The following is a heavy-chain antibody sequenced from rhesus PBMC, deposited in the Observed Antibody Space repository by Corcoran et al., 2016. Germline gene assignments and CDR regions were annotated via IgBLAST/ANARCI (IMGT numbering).Heavy chain of an antibody. CDR1: GYTFTDSY. CDR3: ARGGSWGDFRFDV. Sequence: QVQLVQSGAEVKKPGSSVKVSCKASGYTFTDSYMHWVRQAPRQGLEWMGCINPYNGNTKDAQKFQGRVTMTRDTSTSTAYMELSSLRSEDTAVYYCARGGSWGDFRFDVWGAGVLVTVSS. CDR2: INPYNGNT. D-gene: IGHD3-34*01. J-gene: IGHJ5-1*01. V-gene: IGHV1S2*01.